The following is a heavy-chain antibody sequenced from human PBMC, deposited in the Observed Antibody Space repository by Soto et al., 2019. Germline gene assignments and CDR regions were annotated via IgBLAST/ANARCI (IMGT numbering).Heavy chain of an antibody. D-gene: IGHD6-19*01. V-gene: IGHV4-31*03. CDR1: GRSISSVDYY. CDR2: IYYSGRT. CDR3: ARPTRQWLGLRYYYGMDV. J-gene: IGHJ6*02. Sequence: PSETLSLTCTVSGRSISSVDYYWSWIRQHPGKGLEWIGYIYYSGRTYYNSSLKSRVTISVDTSKNQFSLKLSSVTAADTAVYYCARPTRQWLGLRYYYGMDVWGQGTTVTVSS.